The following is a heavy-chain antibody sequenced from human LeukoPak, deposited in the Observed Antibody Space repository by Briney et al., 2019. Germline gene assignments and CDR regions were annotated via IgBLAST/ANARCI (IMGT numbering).Heavy chain of an antibody. V-gene: IGHV3-23*01. CDR3: AWELDASFGRRLEN. CDR1: GFTFSSCA. J-gene: IGHJ4*02. CDR2: ISGSGGST. D-gene: IGHD3-10*01. Sequence: GGSLRLSCAASGFTFSSCAMSWVRQAPGKGLEWVSSISGSGGSTYYADSVKGRFTISRDNSKNTLFLQMNSLKIEDTAVYFCAWELDASFGRRLENWGQGTLVTVAS.